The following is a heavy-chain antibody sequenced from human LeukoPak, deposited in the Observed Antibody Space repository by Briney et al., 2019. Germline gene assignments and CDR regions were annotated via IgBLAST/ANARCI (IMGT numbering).Heavy chain of an antibody. J-gene: IGHJ4*02. D-gene: IGHD5-24*01. CDR2: INPSGDIT. V-gene: IGHV1-46*01. Sequence: ASVKVSCKASGYTFTRHYMHWVRQAPGQGLEWMGIINPSGDITSYAQKFQGRVIMTRDMSTSTDYMELSSLRAEDTAVYYCAMATRWLNFDYWGQGTLVTVSS. CDR3: AMATRWLNFDY. CDR1: GYTFTRHY.